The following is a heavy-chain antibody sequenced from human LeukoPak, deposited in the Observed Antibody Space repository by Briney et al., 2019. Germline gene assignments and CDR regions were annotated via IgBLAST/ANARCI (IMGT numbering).Heavy chain of an antibody. D-gene: IGHD3-10*01. CDR2: ISFDGSNN. CDR1: GLTFSSYA. CDR3: AKGGFCGSGREAAQFDY. J-gene: IGHJ4*02. Sequence: GGSLRLSCAASGLTFSSYAMHWVRQAPGKGLEWVAVISFDGSNNYHGDSVKGRFTIARDNSKNTLYLQMNSLRADDTAVYYCAKGGFCGSGREAAQFDYWGQGTLVTVSS. V-gene: IGHV3-30*18.